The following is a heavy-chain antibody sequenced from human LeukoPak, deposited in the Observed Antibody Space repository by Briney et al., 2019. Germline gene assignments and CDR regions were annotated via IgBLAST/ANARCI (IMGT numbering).Heavy chain of an antibody. CDR1: GFTFSSYG. V-gene: IGHV3-30*18. CDR3: AKGDIVVVTGAFDI. D-gene: IGHD2-21*02. J-gene: IGHJ3*02. CDR2: ISYDGSNK. Sequence: GGSLSLSCAASGFTFSSYGMHWVRQAPGKGLEWVAVISYDGSNKYYADSVKGRFTISRDNSKNTLYLQMNSLRAEDTAVYYCAKGDIVVVTGAFDIWGQGTMVTVSS.